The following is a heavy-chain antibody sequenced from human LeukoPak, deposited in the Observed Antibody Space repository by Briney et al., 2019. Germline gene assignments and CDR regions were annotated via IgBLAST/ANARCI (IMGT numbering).Heavy chain of an antibody. J-gene: IGHJ3*02. CDR1: GFTFSSYW. V-gene: IGHV3-74*01. D-gene: IGHD3-3*01. CDR3: ARGIFGVVAGAFDI. CDR2: INSDGSST. Sequence: GGSLRLSXAASGFTFSSYWMHWVRQAPGKGLVWVSRINSDGSSTSYADSVKGRFTISRDNAKNTLYLQMNSLRAEDTAVYYCARGIFGVVAGAFDIWGQGTMVTVSS.